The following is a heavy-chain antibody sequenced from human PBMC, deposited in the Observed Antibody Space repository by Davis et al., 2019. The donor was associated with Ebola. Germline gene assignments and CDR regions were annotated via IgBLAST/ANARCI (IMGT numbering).Heavy chain of an antibody. D-gene: IGHD3-3*01. CDR2: ISSSSSYI. CDR1: GFTFSSYS. V-gene: IGHV3-21*01. Sequence: GGSLRLSCAASGFTFSSYSMNWVRQAPGKGLEWVSSISSSSSYIYYADSVKGRFTISRDNAKNSLYLQMNSLRVEDTAVYYCARVLEYYDFWSGYFSFSHWGHGTLVTVSA. J-gene: IGHJ4*01. CDR3: ARVLEYYDFWSGYFSFSH.